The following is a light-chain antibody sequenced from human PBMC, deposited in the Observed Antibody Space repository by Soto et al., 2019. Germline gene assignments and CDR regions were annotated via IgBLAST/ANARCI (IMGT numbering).Light chain of an antibody. CDR2: EVT. CDR3: CSCTSGSTPCV. CDR1: SSDVGSYNR. J-gene: IGLJ1*01. V-gene: IGLV2-18*02. Sequence: QSVLTQPPSVSGSPGQSVTISCAGTSSDVGSYNRVSWYQQPPGTAPKLIIYEVTNRPSGVPDRFSGSKSGNTASLTISGLQAEDEADYYCCSCTSGSTPCVFGTGTKAPS.